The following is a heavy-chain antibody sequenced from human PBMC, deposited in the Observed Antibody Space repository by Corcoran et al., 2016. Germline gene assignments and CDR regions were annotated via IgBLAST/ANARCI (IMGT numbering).Heavy chain of an antibody. CDR2: IYYSGST. CDR1: GGSISSSSYY. J-gene: IGHJ5*02. CDR3: ARGHREWFDP. Sequence: QLQLQESGPGLVKPSETLSLTCTVSGGSISSSSYYWGWIRQPPGKGLEWIGRIYYSGSTYYNPSLKSRVTISVDTSKNQFSLKLSSVTAADTAVYYCARGHREWFDPWGQGTLVTVSS. V-gene: IGHV4-39*07. D-gene: IGHD3-10*01.